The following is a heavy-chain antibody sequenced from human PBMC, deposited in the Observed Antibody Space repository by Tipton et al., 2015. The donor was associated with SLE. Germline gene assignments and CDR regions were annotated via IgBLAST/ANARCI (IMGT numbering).Heavy chain of an antibody. CDR2: ISGSGGST. Sequence: SLRLSCAASGFTFSNAWMSWVRQAPGKGLEWVSAISGSGGSTYYADSVKGRFTISRDNSKNTLYLQMNSLRAEDTAVYYCAKAWLGIYSDFDYWGQGTLVTVSS. J-gene: IGHJ4*02. CDR1: GFTFSNAW. D-gene: IGHD6-19*01. CDR3: AKAWLGIYSDFDY. V-gene: IGHV3-23*01.